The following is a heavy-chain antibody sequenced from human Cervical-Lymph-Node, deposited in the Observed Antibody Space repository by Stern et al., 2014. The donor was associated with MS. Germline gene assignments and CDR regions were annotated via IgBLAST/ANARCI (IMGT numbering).Heavy chain of an antibody. CDR3: ARGLLGSENAFDI. D-gene: IGHD2-15*01. Sequence: MQLVGSVAEVKKPGASVKVSCKASGYTFTRYGISWVRKAPGQGLELMGWISAYNGNTNDAKKLQCRVTMTTDTSTSTAFMELRILRSDDTAVYYCARGLLGSENAFDIWGQGTMVTVSS. V-gene: IGHV1-18*01. J-gene: IGHJ3*02. CDR2: ISAYNGNT. CDR1: GYTFTRYG.